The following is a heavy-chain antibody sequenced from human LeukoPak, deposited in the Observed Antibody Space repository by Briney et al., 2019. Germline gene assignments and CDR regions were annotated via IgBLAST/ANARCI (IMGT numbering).Heavy chain of an antibody. J-gene: IGHJ4*02. CDR2: INTNTGNP. D-gene: IGHD5-12*01. CDR1: GYTFTIYA. CDR3: ARKTFDYRFDY. Sequence: ASLSVSCTASGYTFTIYAINCVRQAPGQGLEWMVWINTNTGNPTYAQGFAGRFVFSLDTSVSTAYLQISSLKAEDTALYYCARKTFDYRFDYWGQGTLVSVSS. V-gene: IGHV7-4-1*02.